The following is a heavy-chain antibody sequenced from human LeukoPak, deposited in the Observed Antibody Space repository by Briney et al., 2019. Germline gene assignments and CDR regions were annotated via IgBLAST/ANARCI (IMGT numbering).Heavy chain of an antibody. V-gene: IGHV3-30*02. CDR1: GFTFSSYG. J-gene: IGHJ4*02. D-gene: IGHD3-10*01. CDR3: AKGGGSGTEFDY. Sequence: GGSLRLSCAASGFTFSSYGMHWVRQAPGKGLEWVAFIRYDGSNKYYADSVKGRFTISRDNSKNTLYLQMNSPRNEDTAVYYCAKGGGSGTEFDYWGQGTLVTVSS. CDR2: IRYDGSNK.